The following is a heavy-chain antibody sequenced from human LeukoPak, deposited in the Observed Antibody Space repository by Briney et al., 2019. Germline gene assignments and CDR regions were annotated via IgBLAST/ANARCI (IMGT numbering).Heavy chain of an antibody. CDR3: ARGGPYSYGYLGYYYYMDV. CDR2: IKHDGSQK. Sequence: GGSLRLSCAASGFTFSSYWMSWVRQAPGKGLEWVAHIKHDGSQKYYVDSVRGRFTISRDNAKNSLFLQMNSLRAEDTAVYYCARGGPYSYGYLGYYYYMDVWGKGTTVTISS. V-gene: IGHV3-7*01. J-gene: IGHJ6*03. D-gene: IGHD5-18*01. CDR1: GFTFSSYW.